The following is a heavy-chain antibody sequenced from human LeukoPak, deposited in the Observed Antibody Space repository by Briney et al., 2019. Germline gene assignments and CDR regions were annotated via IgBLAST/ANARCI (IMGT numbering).Heavy chain of an antibody. CDR1: GFTLSSYS. V-gene: IGHV3-48*01. CDR3: AREGYYGSGLYYYYYMDV. Sequence: GGSLRLSCAASGFTLSSYSMNWVRQAPGKGLEWVSYITSSSSTMYYADSVKGRFTISRDNAKNSLYLQMNSLRAEDTAVYYCAREGYYGSGLYYYYYMDVWGKGTTVTVSS. D-gene: IGHD3-10*01. J-gene: IGHJ6*03. CDR2: ITSSSSTM.